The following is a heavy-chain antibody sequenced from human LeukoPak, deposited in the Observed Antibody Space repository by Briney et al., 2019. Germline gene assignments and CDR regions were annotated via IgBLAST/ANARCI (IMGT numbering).Heavy chain of an antibody. J-gene: IGHJ4*02. CDR1: GYSFTNHW. V-gene: IGHV5-51*01. Sequence: GESLKISCQGSGYSFTNHWIGWVRQMPGKGLEWMGIIYPGDSDIRYSPSFQGQVTISDDKSISTAYLQWSSLKASDTAIYYCARVSSGYDSPLDYWGQGTLVTVSS. CDR2: IYPGDSDI. D-gene: IGHD5-12*01. CDR3: ARVSSGYDSPLDY.